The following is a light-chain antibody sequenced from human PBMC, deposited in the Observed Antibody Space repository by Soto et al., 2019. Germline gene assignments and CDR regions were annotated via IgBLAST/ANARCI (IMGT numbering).Light chain of an antibody. CDR2: DVS. CDR1: SSDVGEYNY. V-gene: IGLV2-14*01. CDR3: SSYTTSITVV. J-gene: IGLJ2*01. Sequence: QPASVSGSPGQSITIFCTGTSSDVGEYNYVSWFQQHPGKAPKLVIYDVSNRPSGVSNRFSGSKSANTASLTISGLQAEDEADYYCSSYTTSITVVFGGGTKLTVL.